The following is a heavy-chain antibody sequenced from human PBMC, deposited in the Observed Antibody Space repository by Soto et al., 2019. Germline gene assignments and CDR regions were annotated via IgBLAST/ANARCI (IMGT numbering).Heavy chain of an antibody. CDR3: VKDIEPGGAAY. V-gene: IGHV3-9*02. D-gene: IGHD3-16*01. J-gene: IGHJ4*02. Sequence: GGSLRLSCALSGFTSDDYGMHWVRQAPGKGLEWVSGIIWNGGRTGYADAVKGRFTISRDNAKKTLFLQMNSLRVEDTAFYYCVKDIEPGGAAYWGQGTLVTVSS. CDR1: GFTSDDYG. CDR2: IIWNGGRT.